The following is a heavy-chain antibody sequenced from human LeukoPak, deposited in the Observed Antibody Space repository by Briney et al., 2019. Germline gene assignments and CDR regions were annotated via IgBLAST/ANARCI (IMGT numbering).Heavy chain of an antibody. D-gene: IGHD3-22*01. CDR2: ISKNGSEK. Sequence: GGSLRLSCAASGFTFSSYWMSWVRQAPGKGLEWVANISKNGSEKYYVDSVKGRFTISRDNAKNSLYLQMNSLRAEDTAVYYCARGDTRITMIVVAYFDYWGQGTLVTVSS. V-gene: IGHV3-7*03. CDR1: GFTFSSYW. J-gene: IGHJ4*02. CDR3: ARGDTRITMIVVAYFDY.